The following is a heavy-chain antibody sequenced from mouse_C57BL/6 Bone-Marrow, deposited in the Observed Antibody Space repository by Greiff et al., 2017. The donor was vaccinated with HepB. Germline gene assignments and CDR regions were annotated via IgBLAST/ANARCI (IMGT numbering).Heavy chain of an antibody. CDR2: ISSGGSYT. CDR3: ARHYYGSSGAMDY. J-gene: IGHJ4*01. D-gene: IGHD1-1*01. V-gene: IGHV5-6*01. Sequence: EVKLMESGGDLVKPGGSLKLSCAASGFTFSSYGMSWVRQTPDKRLEWVATISSGGSYTYYPDSVKGRFTISRDNAKNTLYLQMSSLKSEDTAMYFCARHYYGSSGAMDYWGQGTSVTVSS. CDR1: GFTFSSYG.